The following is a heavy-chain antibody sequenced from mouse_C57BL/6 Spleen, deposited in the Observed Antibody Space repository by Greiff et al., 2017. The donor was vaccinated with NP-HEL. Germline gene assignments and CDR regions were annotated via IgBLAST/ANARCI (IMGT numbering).Heavy chain of an antibody. D-gene: IGHD3-2*02. CDR3: ARSPLDSSGWFAY. CDR2: IDPSDSYT. CDR1: GYTFTSYW. V-gene: IGHV1-50*01. J-gene: IGHJ3*01. Sequence: QVQLQQPGAELVKPGASVKLSCKASGYTFTSYWMQWVKQRPGQGLEWIGEIDPSDSYTNYNQKFKGKATLTVDTSSSTAYMQLSSLTSEDSAVYYCARSPLDSSGWFAYWGQGTLVTVSA.